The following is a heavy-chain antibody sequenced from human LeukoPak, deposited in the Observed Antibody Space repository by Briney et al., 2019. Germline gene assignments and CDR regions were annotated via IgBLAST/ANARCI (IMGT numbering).Heavy chain of an antibody. J-gene: IGHJ4*02. Sequence: SETLSLTCAVYGGSFSGYYWSWIRQPPGKGLEWIGEINHSGSTNYNPSLKSRVTISVDTSKNQFSLKLSSVTAADTAVYYCAIPPVWGYLGYWGQGTLVTVSS. CDR2: INHSGST. D-gene: IGHD2-15*01. CDR1: GGSFSGYY. V-gene: IGHV4-34*01. CDR3: AIPPVWGYLGY.